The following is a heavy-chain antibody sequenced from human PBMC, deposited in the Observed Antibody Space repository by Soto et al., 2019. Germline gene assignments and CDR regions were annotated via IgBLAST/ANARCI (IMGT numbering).Heavy chain of an antibody. CDR1: GFTFSNYW. CDR2: IDSDVSRT. D-gene: IGHD1-7*01. J-gene: IGHJ4*02. CDR3: ARGSYDWNSNDLLDY. V-gene: IGHV3-74*01. Sequence: GGSLRLSCAASGFTFSNYWMHWVRQAPGKGLVWVSRIDSDVSRTTYADSGKGRFTISRDNAKNTLSLQMNSLRGEDTAVYYCARGSYDWNSNDLLDYWGQGTLVTVSS.